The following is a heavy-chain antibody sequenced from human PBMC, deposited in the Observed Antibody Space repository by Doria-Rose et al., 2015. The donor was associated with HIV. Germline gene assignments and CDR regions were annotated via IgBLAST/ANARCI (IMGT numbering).Heavy chain of an antibody. CDR3: AMAYNWNDRIFDY. J-gene: IGHJ4*02. V-gene: IGHV3-74*01. D-gene: IGHD1-1*01. Sequence: VQLQESGGGFVHPGGSLRLSCAASGFTFSSYWMHWVRQAPGKGPVWVSRISGDGSTTNYADSVKGRFTISRDNAEKTVYLQMNGLRVEDTAIYYCAMAYNWNDRIFDYWGQGVLVPVSS. CDR1: GFTFSSYW. CDR2: ISGDGSTT.